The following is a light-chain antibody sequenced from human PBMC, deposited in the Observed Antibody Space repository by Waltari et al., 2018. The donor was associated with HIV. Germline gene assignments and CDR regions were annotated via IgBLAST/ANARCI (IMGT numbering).Light chain of an antibody. Sequence: ELVLTQSPGTLSLSPGDRATLSCRASQTITSNFLAWYQQRPGQAPRLLIFGASTRATGIPDRFGGSGSGTDFTLTIGRLEPEDSAVYYCQQYGDSPITFGQGTRLEI. V-gene: IGKV3-20*01. CDR2: GAS. CDR3: QQYGDSPIT. J-gene: IGKJ5*01. CDR1: QTITSNF.